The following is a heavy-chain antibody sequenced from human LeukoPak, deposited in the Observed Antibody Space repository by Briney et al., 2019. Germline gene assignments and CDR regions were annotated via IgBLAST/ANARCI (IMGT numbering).Heavy chain of an antibody. D-gene: IGHD6-13*01. Sequence: GASVTVSCEPSGYTFTSFGISWVRKAPGQRLEWMGWMSHYIGYANYVHKCQGRVTMTTDTSTSTAYMEVRSLRSDDTAVYFCARNSSSWADYWGQGTLVTVSS. CDR3: ARNSSSWADY. V-gene: IGHV1-18*01. CDR1: GYTFTSFG. J-gene: IGHJ4*02. CDR2: MSHYIGYA.